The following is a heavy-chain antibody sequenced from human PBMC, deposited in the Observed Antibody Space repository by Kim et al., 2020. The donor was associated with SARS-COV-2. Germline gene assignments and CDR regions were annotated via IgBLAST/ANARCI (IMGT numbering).Heavy chain of an antibody. CDR3: ARDRSFMSGWFDP. V-gene: IGHV4-59*02. D-gene: IGHD3-10*01. CDR2: IFYSGST. J-gene: IGHJ5*02. Sequence: SETLSLTCTVSGGSVSNYYWNWIRQPPGKGLEWIGYIFYSGSTNYNPSLQSRVTISIHTSENQLSLRLTSVTAADTAVYYCARDRSFMSGWFDPWGQGTLVTVSS. CDR1: GGSVSNYY.